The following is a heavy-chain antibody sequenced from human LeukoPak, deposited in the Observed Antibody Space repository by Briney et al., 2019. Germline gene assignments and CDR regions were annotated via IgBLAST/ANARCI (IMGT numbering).Heavy chain of an antibody. J-gene: IGHJ4*02. CDR3: AKDYYDSSGPCYFDY. CDR2: ISGSGA. CDR1: GFTFSSYA. V-gene: IGHV3-23*01. D-gene: IGHD3-22*01. Sequence: GGSLRLSCAAYGFTFSSYAMSWVRQAPGKGPEWVSAISGSGAYYADSVKGRFTISRDNSKNALYLQMNSLRAEDTAVYYCAKDYYDSSGPCYFDYWGQGTLVTVSS.